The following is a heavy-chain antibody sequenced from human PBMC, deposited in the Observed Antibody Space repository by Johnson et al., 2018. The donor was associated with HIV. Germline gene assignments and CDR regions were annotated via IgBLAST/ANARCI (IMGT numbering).Heavy chain of an antibody. J-gene: IGHJ3*02. CDR3: ARVPPSPYGSGSYGAFDI. V-gene: IGHV3-30*04. Sequence: QVQLVESGGGLVRPGGSLRLSCAASGFTFSDYSMTWVRKAPGKGLEWVAVIPINGINKYYANSLKGRFTISKDNPKNPLYLQMNSLRAEDTAVYDCARVPPSPYGSGSYGAFDIWGQGTMVTVSS. CDR1: GFTFSDYS. CDR2: IPINGINK. D-gene: IGHD3-10*01.